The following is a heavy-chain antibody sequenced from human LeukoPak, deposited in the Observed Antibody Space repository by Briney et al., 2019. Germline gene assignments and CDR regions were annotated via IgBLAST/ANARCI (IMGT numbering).Heavy chain of an antibody. CDR3: ARVVKVTTRYYFDY. CDR1: GYSISSGYY. V-gene: IGHV4-38-2*02. Sequence: SETLSLTCTVSGYSISSGYYWGWIRQPPGKGLEWIGSIYHSGSTYYNPSLKSRVTISVDTSKNQFSLKLSSVTAADTAVYYCARVVKVTTRYYFDYWGQGTLVTVSS. D-gene: IGHD4-17*01. J-gene: IGHJ4*02. CDR2: IYHSGST.